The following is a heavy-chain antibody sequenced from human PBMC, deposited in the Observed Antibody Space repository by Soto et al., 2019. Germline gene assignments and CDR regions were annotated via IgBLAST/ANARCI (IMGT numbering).Heavy chain of an antibody. CDR1: GGSISSYY. D-gene: IGHD2-2*01. CDR3: ARRLGYCSSTSCYNWFDP. CDR2: IYYSGST. V-gene: IGHV4-59*08. J-gene: IGHJ5*02. Sequence: SETLSLTCTVSGGSISSYYWSWIRQPPGKGLEWIGYIYYSGSTNYNPSLKSRVTISVDTSKNQFSLKLSSVTAADTAVYYCARRLGYCSSTSCYNWFDPRGQGTLVTVSS.